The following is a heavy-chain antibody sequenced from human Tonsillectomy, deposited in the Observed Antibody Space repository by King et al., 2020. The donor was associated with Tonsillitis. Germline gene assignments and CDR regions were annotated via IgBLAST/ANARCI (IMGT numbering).Heavy chain of an antibody. V-gene: IGHV3-48*01. Sequence: VQLVESGGGLVQPGGSLRLSCAASGFTFSSYSMNWVRQAPGKGLEWVSYISSSSSTIYYADSVKGRFTISRDNAKNSLYLQMNSLRAEDTAVYYCARETDYVWGSYRYTDFDYWGQGTLVTVSS. J-gene: IGHJ4*02. D-gene: IGHD3-16*02. CDR3: ARETDYVWGSYRYTDFDY. CDR1: GFTFSSYS. CDR2: ISSSSSTI.